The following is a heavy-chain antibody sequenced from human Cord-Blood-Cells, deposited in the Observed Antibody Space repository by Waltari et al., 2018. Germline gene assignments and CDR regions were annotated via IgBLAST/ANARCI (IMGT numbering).Heavy chain of an antibody. Sequence: EVQLLESGGGLVQPGGSLRLSCAFSGFWYSSYAMTWVGQAPGKGRGGVSFFSSGGSRTSSGDSVKGRFTISRDISKNTLYLQMDSLRAEDTAVYFCAKCTGGSCYGIDYWGQGILVTVSS. CDR1: GFWYSSYA. CDR3: AKCTGGSCYGIDY. CDR2: FSSGGSRT. V-gene: IGHV3-23*03. D-gene: IGHD2-15*01. J-gene: IGHJ4*02.